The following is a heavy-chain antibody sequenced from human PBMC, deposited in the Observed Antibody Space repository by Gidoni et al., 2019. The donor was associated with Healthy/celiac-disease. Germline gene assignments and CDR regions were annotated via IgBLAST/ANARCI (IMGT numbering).Heavy chain of an antibody. Sequence: QVQLQESGPGLVKPSETLSSTCTVSGGSISSYYWSWIRQPPGKGLEWIGYIYYSGSTNYNPSLKSRVTISVDTSKNQFSLKLSSVTAADTAVYYCARDRRDYDYVWGSYLDYGMDVWGQGTTVTVSS. CDR2: IYYSGST. D-gene: IGHD3-16*01. CDR3: ARDRRDYDYVWGSYLDYGMDV. V-gene: IGHV4-59*01. J-gene: IGHJ6*02. CDR1: GGSISSYY.